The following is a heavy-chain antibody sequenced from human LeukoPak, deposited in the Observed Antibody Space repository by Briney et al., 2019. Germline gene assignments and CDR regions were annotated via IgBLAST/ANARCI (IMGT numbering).Heavy chain of an antibody. Sequence: PSETLSLTCAVYGGSFSGYYWSWIRQPPGRGLEWIGKINHSGSTNYNPSLKSRVTISEDSSKNQFSQKLSFVTDADTAYYYYGRPAAAGQNDAFDIWGQGTMVTVSS. J-gene: IGHJ3*02. CDR3: GRPAAAGQNDAFDI. CDR2: INHSGST. V-gene: IGHV4-34*01. CDR1: GGSFSGYY. D-gene: IGHD6-13*01.